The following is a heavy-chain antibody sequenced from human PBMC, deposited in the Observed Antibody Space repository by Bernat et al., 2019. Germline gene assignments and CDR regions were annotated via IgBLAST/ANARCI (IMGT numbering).Heavy chain of an antibody. CDR1: GYSFTNYW. CDR3: ARRYCSGGTCPNNWFDP. J-gene: IGHJ5*02. V-gene: IGHV5-51*01. CDR2: IYPGDSET. Sequence: EVQLVQSGAAVKKPGESLKISCKASGYSFTNYWLGWVRQMPGKGLEWMGIIYPGDSETRYSPSFQGQVTSSADKSISTAYLQWSSLKASDTAMYYCARRYCSGGTCPNNWFDPWGQGTLVTVSS. D-gene: IGHD2-15*01.